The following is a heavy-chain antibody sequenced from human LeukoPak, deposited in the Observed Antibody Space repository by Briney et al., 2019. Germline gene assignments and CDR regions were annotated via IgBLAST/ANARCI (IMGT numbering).Heavy chain of an antibody. V-gene: IGHV1-46*01. J-gene: IGHJ3*02. CDR2: INPSGGST. CDR3: AQSRYYYDSSDI. CDR1: GYTVTSYH. D-gene: IGHD3-22*01. Sequence: ASVKVSCKASGYTVTSYHMHWVRQAPGQGLEWMGVINPSGGSTRYAQKFQGRDTMTRDTSTSTVYMELSSLRSEDTAVYYCAQSRYYYDSSDIWGQGTMVTVSS.